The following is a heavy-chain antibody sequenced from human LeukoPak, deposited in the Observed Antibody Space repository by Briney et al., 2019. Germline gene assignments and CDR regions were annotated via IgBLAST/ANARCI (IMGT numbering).Heavy chain of an antibody. CDR1: GFTFSSYG. J-gene: IGHJ4*02. Sequence: PGGSLRLSCAASGFTFSSYGMHWVRQAPGKGLEWVAFIRYDGSNKYYADSVKGRFTISRDNSKNTLHLQMNSLRAEDTAVYYCAKDRKLVEYYFDYWGQGTLVTVSS. CDR3: AKDRKLVEYYFDY. CDR2: IRYDGSNK. D-gene: IGHD3-3*02. V-gene: IGHV3-30*02.